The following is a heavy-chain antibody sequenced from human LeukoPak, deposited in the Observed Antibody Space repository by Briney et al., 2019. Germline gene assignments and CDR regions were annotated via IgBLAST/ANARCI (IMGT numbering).Heavy chain of an antibody. J-gene: IGHJ4*02. D-gene: IGHD1-7*01. CDR3: ARVYNWNSSGLGAPRD. CDR1: GGSVSSYY. V-gene: IGHV4-59*08. CDR2: IYHSGST. Sequence: SETLSLTCTVSGGSVSSYYWSWIRQPPGKGLEWIGSIYHSGSTYYNPSLKSRVTISVDTSKNQFSLKLSSVTAADTAVYYCARVYNWNSSGLGAPRDWGRGTLVTVSS.